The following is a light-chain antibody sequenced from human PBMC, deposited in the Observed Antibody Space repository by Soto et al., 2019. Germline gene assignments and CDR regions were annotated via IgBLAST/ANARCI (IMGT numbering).Light chain of an antibody. CDR1: QGISNY. CDR2: AAS. J-gene: IGKJ1*01. V-gene: IGKV1-27*01. CDR3: QKYNNAPRT. Sequence: DIQMTQSPSSLSASVGDTVTITCRASQGISNYLAWYQQKPGQVPNLLIYAASTLQSGVPSRFRGSGSGTDFTLTISSPRPEDVATYYCQKYNNAPRTFGQGTKVEI.